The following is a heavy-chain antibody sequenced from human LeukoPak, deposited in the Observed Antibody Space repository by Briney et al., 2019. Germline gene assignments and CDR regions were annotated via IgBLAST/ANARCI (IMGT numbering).Heavy chain of an antibody. D-gene: IGHD1-26*01. Sequence: GASVKVSCKASGGTFTSYAISWVRQAPGQGREWRGGIIPIFGTANYAQQFQGRVPITTDESTSTAYMELSSLRSEDTAVYYCARPEVGANYDAFDIWGQGTMVTVSS. V-gene: IGHV1-69*05. CDR3: ARPEVGANYDAFDI. CDR1: GGTFTSYA. J-gene: IGHJ3*02. CDR2: IIPIFGTA.